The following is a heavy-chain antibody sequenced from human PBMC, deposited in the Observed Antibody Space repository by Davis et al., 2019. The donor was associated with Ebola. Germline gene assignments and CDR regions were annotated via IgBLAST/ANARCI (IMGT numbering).Heavy chain of an antibody. V-gene: IGHV5-51*01. J-gene: IGHJ4*02. CDR1: GYSFTSYW. CDR3: ARQRAYNWNYSGLIDY. D-gene: IGHD1-7*01. CDR2: IYPGDSDA. Sequence: KVSCKGSGYSFTSYWIGWVRQMPGKGLEWMGIIYPGDSDARYSPSFQGHVTISADKSISTAYLQWSSLKASDTAMYYCARQRAYNWNYSGLIDYWGQGTLVTVSS.